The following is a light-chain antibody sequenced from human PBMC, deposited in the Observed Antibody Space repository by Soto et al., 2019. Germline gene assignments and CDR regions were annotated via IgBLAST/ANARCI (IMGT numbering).Light chain of an antibody. CDR2: ATS. V-gene: IGKV3-15*01. J-gene: IGKJ1*01. Sequence: EIVMTQSPATLSVSPGERATLSCRASQSVSSSLAWYQQNPGQPPRLLIYATSTRATGIPARFSGSGSGTEFTLTISGLQAGDLAVYYCQQYYAIPRTFGQGTKVEL. CDR3: QQYYAIPRT. CDR1: QSVSSS.